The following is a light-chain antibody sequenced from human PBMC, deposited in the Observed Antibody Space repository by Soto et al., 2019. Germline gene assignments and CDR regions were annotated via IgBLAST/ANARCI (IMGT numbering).Light chain of an antibody. CDR1: QSISSW. V-gene: IGKV1-5*01. CDR2: DVS. J-gene: IGKJ2*01. Sequence: DIQMTQSPSTLSASAGDRVTITCRASQSISSWLAWYQQKPGKAPKLLIFDVSILQSGVPSRFSGRVSGTEFTLTIINLQPDDFATYYCQHYDSYPYTFGQGTELEIK. CDR3: QHYDSYPYT.